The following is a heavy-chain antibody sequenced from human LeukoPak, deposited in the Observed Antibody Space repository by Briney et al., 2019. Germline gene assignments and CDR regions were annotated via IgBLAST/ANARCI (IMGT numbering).Heavy chain of an antibody. CDR2: IYSGGNT. J-gene: IGHJ4*02. CDR1: GFTVSTNY. D-gene: IGHD3-16*02. V-gene: IGHV3-53*01. Sequence: PGGSLRLSCAASGFTVSTNYMTWVRQAPGKGLEWVSVIYSGGNTYYADSVKGRFTISRDNSKNTLYLQMNSLRAEDTAVYYCARAYDYVWGSYRSYFDYWGQGTLVTVSS. CDR3: ARAYDYVWGSYRSYFDY.